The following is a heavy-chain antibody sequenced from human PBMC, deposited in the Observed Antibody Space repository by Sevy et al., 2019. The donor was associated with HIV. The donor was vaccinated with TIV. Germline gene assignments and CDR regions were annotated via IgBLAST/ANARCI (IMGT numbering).Heavy chain of an antibody. Sequence: ASVKVSCKASGYNLNNYYIHWVRQAPGQGLEWMGLINPSGGSTSYAQKFQGRVTMTRDTSTSTLHMEFSSLRSEDTAVYYCARVYYYDYSGPGYWGQGTLVTVSS. CDR1: GYNLNNYY. V-gene: IGHV1-46*02. J-gene: IGHJ4*02. CDR2: INPSGGST. CDR3: ARVYYYDYSGPGY. D-gene: IGHD3-22*01.